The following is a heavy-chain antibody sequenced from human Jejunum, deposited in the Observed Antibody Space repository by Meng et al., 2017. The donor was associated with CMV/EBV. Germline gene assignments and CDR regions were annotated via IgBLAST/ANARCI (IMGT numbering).Heavy chain of an antibody. V-gene: IGHV4-34*01. CDR2: INHSGSA. Sequence: YGGYFSGYYWSWIRQSPGQGLEWIGQINHSGSASYNPSLRRRVTISEDTSKNQFSLRLTSVTAADTATYYCARYYCASSNCYPFDSWGQGELVTVSS. CDR1: GGYFSGYY. D-gene: IGHD2-2*01. J-gene: IGHJ4*02. CDR3: ARYYCASSNCYPFDS.